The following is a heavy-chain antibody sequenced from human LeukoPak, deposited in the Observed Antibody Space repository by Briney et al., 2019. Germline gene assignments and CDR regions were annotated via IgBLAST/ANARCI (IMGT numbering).Heavy chain of an antibody. V-gene: IGHV1-69*13. CDR2: IIPIFGTA. CDR1: GGTFISYA. CDR3: ARDSGSGSYYFHWFDP. J-gene: IGHJ5*02. Sequence: ASVKVSCKASGGTFISYAISWVRQAPGQGLEWMGGIIPIFGTANYAQKFQGRVTNTADESTSTAYMELSSLRSEDTAVYYCARDSGSGSYYFHWFDPWGQGTLVTVSS. D-gene: IGHD3-10*01.